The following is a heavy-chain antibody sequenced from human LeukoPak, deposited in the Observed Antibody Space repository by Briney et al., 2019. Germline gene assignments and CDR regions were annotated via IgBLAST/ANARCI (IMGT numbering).Heavy chain of an antibody. CDR2: ISYDGDNK. CDR1: GLTFSRYV. CDR3: ARAYYYDSSGYPGY. V-gene: IGHV3-30*04. D-gene: IGHD3-22*01. J-gene: IGHJ4*02. Sequence: GGSLRLSCAASGLTFSRYVMIWVRQAPGKGLQWVSTISYDGDNKYYVDSVKGRFTISRDNAKNSLYLQMNSLRAEDTAVYYCARAYYYDSSGYPGYWGQGTLVTVSS.